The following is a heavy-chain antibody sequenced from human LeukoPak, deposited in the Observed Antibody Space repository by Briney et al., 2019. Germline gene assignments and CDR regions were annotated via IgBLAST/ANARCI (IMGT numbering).Heavy chain of an antibody. CDR1: GYTFTGYY. Sequence: ASVEVSCKASGYTFTGYYMHWVRQAPGQGLEWMGWINPNSGGTNYAQKFQGRVTMTRDTSISTAYMELSRLRSDDTAVYYCARASGYSGSSPFDYWGQGTLVTVSS. D-gene: IGHD1-26*01. V-gene: IGHV1-2*02. J-gene: IGHJ4*02. CDR2: INPNSGGT. CDR3: ARASGYSGSSPFDY.